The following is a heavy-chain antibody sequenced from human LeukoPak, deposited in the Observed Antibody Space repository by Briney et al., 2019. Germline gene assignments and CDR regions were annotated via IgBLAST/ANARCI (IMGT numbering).Heavy chain of an antibody. V-gene: IGHV3-11*01. Sequence: PGGSLRLSCAASGFTFGDYYMSWIRQAPGKGLEWVSYISSSGSTIYYADSVKGRFTISRDNAKNSLYLQMNSLRAEDTAVYYCARDYYYDSSGYYPNWGQGTLVTVSS. D-gene: IGHD3-22*01. J-gene: IGHJ4*02. CDR3: ARDYYYDSSGYYPN. CDR2: ISSSGSTI. CDR1: GFTFGDYY.